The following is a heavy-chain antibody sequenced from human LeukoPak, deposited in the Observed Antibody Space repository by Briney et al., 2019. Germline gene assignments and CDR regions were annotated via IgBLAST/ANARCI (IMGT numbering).Heavy chain of an antibody. Sequence: GSLRLSCAASGFTVSSNYMSWVRQPPGKGLEWIGSIYYSGSTYYNPSLKSRVAISVDTSKNQFSLKLSSVTAADTAVYYCARPLPDAFDIWGQGTMVTVSS. CDR1: GFTVSSNY. CDR2: IYYSGST. V-gene: IGHV4-39*01. J-gene: IGHJ3*02. CDR3: ARPLPDAFDI.